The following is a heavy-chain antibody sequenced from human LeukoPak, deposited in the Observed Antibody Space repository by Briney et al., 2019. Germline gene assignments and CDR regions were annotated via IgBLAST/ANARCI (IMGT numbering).Heavy chain of an antibody. V-gene: IGHV3-66*01. Sequence: GGSLRLSCAASGFTVSSNYMSWVRQAPGKGLEWVSVIYSGGSTYYADSVKGRFTISRDNSKNTLYLQMNSLRAEDTAVYYCASRKAAAGTQLNSDAVDIWGQGTMVTVSS. CDR1: GFTVSSNY. CDR3: ASRKAAAGTQLNSDAVDI. D-gene: IGHD6-13*01. J-gene: IGHJ3*02. CDR2: IYSGGST.